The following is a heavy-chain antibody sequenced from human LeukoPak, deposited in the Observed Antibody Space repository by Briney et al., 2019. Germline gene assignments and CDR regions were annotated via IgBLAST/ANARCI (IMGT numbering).Heavy chain of an antibody. D-gene: IGHD2-21*01. CDR2: ISYDGSNQ. CDR3: AKVECGGDCFFKEYFHH. Sequence: TGGSLRLSCAASGFTFSSYGMHWVRQAPGKGLEWVAVISYDGSNQHYADSVKGRFTISRDKSKNTVYLQMNSLRPEDTAVYYCAKVECGGDCFFKEYFHHWGQGTLVTVSS. J-gene: IGHJ1*01. CDR1: GFTFSSYG. V-gene: IGHV3-30*18.